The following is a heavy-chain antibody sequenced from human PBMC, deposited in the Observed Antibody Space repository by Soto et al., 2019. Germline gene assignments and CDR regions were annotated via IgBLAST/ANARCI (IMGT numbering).Heavy chain of an antibody. CDR2: ILVGGST. V-gene: IGHV3-23*01. D-gene: IGHD2-8*02. CDR3: AKATATGGGAFDI. Sequence: GGSLRLSCAASGFICSSYDMSWARQAPGKGLEWVSTILVGGSTHYEDSVKGRFTISRDRSKNTLYLQMNSLTAGDTAVYYCAKATATGGGAFDICGQGTMVTVSS. CDR1: GFICSSYD. J-gene: IGHJ3*02.